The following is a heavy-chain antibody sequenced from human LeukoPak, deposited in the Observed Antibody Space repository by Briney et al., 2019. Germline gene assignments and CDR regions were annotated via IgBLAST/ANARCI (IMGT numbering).Heavy chain of an antibody. D-gene: IGHD3-3*01. CDR3: ARKPSTILDY. Sequence: SETLSLTCAVYGGSFSGYYWGWIRQPPGKGLEWIGEINHSGSTNYNPSLKSRVTISVDTSKNQFSLKLSSVTAADTAVYYCARKPSTILDYWGQGTLVTVSS. CDR1: GGSFSGYY. CDR2: INHSGST. V-gene: IGHV4-34*01. J-gene: IGHJ4*02.